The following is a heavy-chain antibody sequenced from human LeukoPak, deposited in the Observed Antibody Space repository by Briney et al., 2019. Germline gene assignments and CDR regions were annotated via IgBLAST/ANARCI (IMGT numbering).Heavy chain of an antibody. D-gene: IGHD6-13*01. CDR1: GFTFSSYA. CDR3: AKDPILGAAAGPQDY. J-gene: IGHJ4*02. V-gene: IGHV3-23*01. CDR2: ISGSGGST. Sequence: GGSLRLSRAASGFTFSSYAMSWVRQAPGKGLEWVSAISGSGGSTYYADSVKGRFTISRDNSKNTLYLQMNSLRAEDTAVYYCAKDPILGAAAGPQDYWGQGTLVTVSS.